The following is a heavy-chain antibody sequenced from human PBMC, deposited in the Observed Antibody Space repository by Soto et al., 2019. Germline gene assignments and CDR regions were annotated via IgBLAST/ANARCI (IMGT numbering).Heavy chain of an antibody. CDR2: ISGSGGST. Sequence: EVQLLESGGGLVQPGGSLRLSCAASGFTFSSYAMSWVRQAPGKGLEWVSAISGSGGSTYYADSVKGRFTISRDNSKNTLYLQMISLRAEDTAVYYCAKAVGYCSGGSCYAGSWFDPWGQGTLVTVSS. CDR1: GFTFSSYA. CDR3: AKAVGYCSGGSCYAGSWFDP. V-gene: IGHV3-23*01. D-gene: IGHD2-15*01. J-gene: IGHJ5*02.